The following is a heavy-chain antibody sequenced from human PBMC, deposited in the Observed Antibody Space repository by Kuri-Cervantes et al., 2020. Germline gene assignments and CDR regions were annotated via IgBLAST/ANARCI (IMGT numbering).Heavy chain of an antibody. J-gene: IGHJ6*03. D-gene: IGHD3-9*01. CDR1: GYSISSGYY. CDR2: IYHSGST. CDR3: ARSTGRYYYYYYYMDV. V-gene: IGHV4-38-2*02. Sequence: ESLKISCTVSGYSISSGYYWGWIRQPPGKGLEWIGSIYHSGSTYYNPSLKSRVTISVDTSKNQFSLKLSSVTAADTAVYYCARSTGRYYYYYYYMDVWGKGTTVTVSS.